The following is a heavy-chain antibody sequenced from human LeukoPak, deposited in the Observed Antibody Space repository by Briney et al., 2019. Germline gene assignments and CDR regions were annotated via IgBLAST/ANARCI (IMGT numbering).Heavy chain of an antibody. Sequence: PSGTLSLTCAVSGGSISSNKWWSWVRQPPGKGLEWIGEIYHSGSTNYNPSLKSQVTIPVDKSKNEFSLKLTSVTAADTAVYYCATGRWGSSWYRGFDPWGQGTLVTVSS. V-gene: IGHV4-4*02. J-gene: IGHJ5*02. D-gene: IGHD6-13*01. CDR3: ATGRWGSSWYRGFDP. CDR1: GGSISSNKW. CDR2: IYHSGST.